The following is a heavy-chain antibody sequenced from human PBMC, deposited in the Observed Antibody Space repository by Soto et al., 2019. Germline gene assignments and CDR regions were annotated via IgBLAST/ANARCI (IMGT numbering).Heavy chain of an antibody. CDR3: ARPYYGSGSDDAFDI. J-gene: IGHJ3*02. CDR1: GYTVTRYG. D-gene: IGHD3-10*01. V-gene: IGHV1-18*01. Sequence: GGSVKVSCKASGYTVTRYGISWWGQAPGQGLEWMGWISAYNGNTNYAQKLQGRVTMTTDTSTSTAYMELRSLRSDDTAVYYCARPYYGSGSDDAFDIWGQGTMVTVS. CDR2: ISAYNGNT.